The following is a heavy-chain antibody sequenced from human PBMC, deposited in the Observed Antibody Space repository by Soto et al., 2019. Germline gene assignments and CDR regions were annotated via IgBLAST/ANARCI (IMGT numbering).Heavy chain of an antibody. J-gene: IGHJ1*01. V-gene: IGHV3-23*01. CDR2: MSGSGSTT. Sequence: EVQLLESGGGVVQPGGSLRISCAASGFTFSSHAMSWVRQAPGKGLEWVSAMSGSGSTTKYTNSVKGRFTISRDNSKNMLYLQMNSLRVDDTAVYYCAKDVHYAILTGIEYFQQWGQGTLVIVPS. CDR3: AKDVHYAILTGIEYFQQ. D-gene: IGHD3-9*01. CDR1: GFTFSSHA.